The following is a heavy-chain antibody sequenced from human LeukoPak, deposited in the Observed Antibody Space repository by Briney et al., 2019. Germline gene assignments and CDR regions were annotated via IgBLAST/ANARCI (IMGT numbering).Heavy chain of an antibody. CDR3: AKGGDIVVVPAATCDY. Sequence: PGGSLRLPCAASGFTFSSYALGWVRQAPGKGLEWVSAISGSGGSTYYADSVKGRFTISRDNSKNTLYLQMNSLRAEDTAVYYCAKGGDIVVVPAATCDYWGQGTLVTVSS. V-gene: IGHV3-23*01. CDR2: ISGSGGST. D-gene: IGHD2-2*01. CDR1: GFTFSSYA. J-gene: IGHJ4*02.